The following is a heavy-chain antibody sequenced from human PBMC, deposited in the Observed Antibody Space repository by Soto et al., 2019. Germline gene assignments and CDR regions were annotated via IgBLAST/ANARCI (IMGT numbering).Heavy chain of an antibody. J-gene: IGHJ6*02. D-gene: IGHD6-25*01. CDR3: ARMGSSVLGSVKNYYYYYGMDV. CDR1: GFSLSNARMG. V-gene: IGHV2-26*01. Sequence: QVTLKESGPVLVKPTETLTLTCTVSGFSLSNARMGVSWIRQPPGKALEWLAHIFSNDEKSYSRSLKSSLTISNDTSKSQVVPTIPNMQPVDTATYYCARMGSSVLGSVKNYYYYYGMDVWGQGTTVTVSS. CDR2: IFSNDEK.